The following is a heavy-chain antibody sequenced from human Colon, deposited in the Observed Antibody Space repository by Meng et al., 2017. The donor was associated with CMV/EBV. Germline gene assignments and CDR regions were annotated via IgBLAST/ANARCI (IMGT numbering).Heavy chain of an antibody. Sequence: GESLKLSCAASGFTFSNYWMSWVRQAPGTGLEWVANIKQDGSEKSYVDSVKGRFTISRDNAKNSLFLQMNSLRAEDTSVYYCAFGGYWFNHWGQGTLVTVSS. J-gene: IGHJ5*02. CDR1: GFTFSNYW. CDR3: AFGGYWFNH. D-gene: IGHD3-10*01. CDR2: IKQDGSEK. V-gene: IGHV3-7*01.